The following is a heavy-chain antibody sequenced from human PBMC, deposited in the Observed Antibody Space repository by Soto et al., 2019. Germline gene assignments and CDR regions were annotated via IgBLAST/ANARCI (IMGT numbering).Heavy chain of an antibody. J-gene: IGHJ6*03. V-gene: IGHV1-18*01. D-gene: IGHD4-17*01. CDR1: GYTFTSYG. CDR2: ISAYNGNT. Sequence: TSVKVSCKASGYTFTSYGISWVRQAPGQGLEWMGWISAYNGNTNYAQKLQGRVTMTTDTSTSTAYMELRSLRSDDTAVYYCARLGPRDDYSYYYYYMDVWGKGTTVTVSS. CDR3: ARLGPRDDYSYYYYYMDV.